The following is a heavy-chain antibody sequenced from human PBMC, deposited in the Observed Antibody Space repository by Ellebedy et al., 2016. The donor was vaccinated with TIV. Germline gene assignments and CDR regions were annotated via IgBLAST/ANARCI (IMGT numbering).Heavy chain of an antibody. CDR1: GYTFTGYY. Sequence: ASVKVSXKASGYTFTGYYMHWVRQAPGQGLEWMGWINPNSGGTNYAQKFQGWVTMTRDTSISTAYMELSRLRSDDTAVYYCARVGADNYGMDVWGQGTTVTVSS. CDR2: INPNSGGT. CDR3: ARVGADNYGMDV. V-gene: IGHV1-2*04. D-gene: IGHD1-26*01. J-gene: IGHJ6*02.